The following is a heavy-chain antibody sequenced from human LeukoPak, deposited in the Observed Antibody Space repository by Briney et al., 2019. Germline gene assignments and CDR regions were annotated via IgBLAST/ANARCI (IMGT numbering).Heavy chain of an antibody. Sequence: SETLSLTCTVSGDSISNYYWSWIRQPPGKGLEWIGYSGSTNYNPSLKSRVTISVDTSKNQFSLNLSSVTAADTAVYYCAGDRDGSYDYWGQGTLVTVSS. CDR1: GDSISNYY. D-gene: IGHD1-26*01. CDR3: AGDRDGSYDY. V-gene: IGHV4-59*12. J-gene: IGHJ4*02. CDR2: SGST.